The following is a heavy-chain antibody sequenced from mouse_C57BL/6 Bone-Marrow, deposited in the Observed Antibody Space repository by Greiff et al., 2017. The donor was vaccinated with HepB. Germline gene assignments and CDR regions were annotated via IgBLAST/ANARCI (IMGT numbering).Heavy chain of an antibody. CDR1: GYAFSSSW. CDR2: IYPGDGDT. J-gene: IGHJ1*03. Sequence: VKLMESGPELVKPGASVKISCKASGYAFSSSWMNWVKQRPGKGLEWIGRIYPGDGDTNYNGKFKGKATLTADKSSSTAYMQLSSLTSEDSAVYFCARWYYYGSSYWYFDVWGTGTTVTVSS. V-gene: IGHV1-82*01. D-gene: IGHD1-1*01. CDR3: ARWYYYGSSYWYFDV.